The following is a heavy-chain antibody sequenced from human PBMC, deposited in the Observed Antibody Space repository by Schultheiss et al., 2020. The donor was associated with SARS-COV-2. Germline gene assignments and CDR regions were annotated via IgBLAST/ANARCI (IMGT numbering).Heavy chain of an antibody. Sequence: SETLSLTCAVYGGSFSGYYWSWIRQPPGKGLEWIGEINHSGSTNYNPSLKSRVTISVDTSKNQFSLKLSSVTAADTAVYYCARVQGLQLTVDYWGQGTLVTVSS. V-gene: IGHV4-34*01. CDR2: INHSGST. D-gene: IGHD1-1*01. J-gene: IGHJ4*02. CDR3: ARVQGLQLTVDY. CDR1: GGSFSGYY.